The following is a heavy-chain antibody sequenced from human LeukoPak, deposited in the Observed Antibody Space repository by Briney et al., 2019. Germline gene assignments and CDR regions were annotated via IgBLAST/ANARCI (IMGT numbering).Heavy chain of an antibody. J-gene: IGHJ3*02. CDR2: INSDGSST. CDR1: GFTFSSYW. D-gene: IGHD3-10*01. CDR3: STGSGHAFDI. V-gene: IGHV3-74*01. Sequence: GGSLRLSCAASGFTFSSYWMHWVRQVPGKRLVWVSRINSDGSSTSYADSVKGRFTISRDNAKNTPYVQMNSLRAEDTAVYYCSTGSGHAFDIWGRGTMVTVSS.